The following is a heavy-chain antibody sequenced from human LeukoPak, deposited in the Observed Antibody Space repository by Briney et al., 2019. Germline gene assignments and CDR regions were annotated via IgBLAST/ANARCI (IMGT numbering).Heavy chain of an antibody. CDR1: GGSISSGGYY. D-gene: IGHD3-3*01. CDR2: IYHSGST. V-gene: IGHV4-30-2*01. Sequence: SETLSLTCTVSGGSISSGGYYWSWIRQPPGKGLEWIGYIYHSGSTYYNPSLKSRVTISVDRSKNQFSLKLSSVTAADTAVYYCARAQSTDTEYYDFWSGLAGTIDYWGQGTLVTVSS. CDR3: ARAQSTDTEYYDFWSGLAGTIDY. J-gene: IGHJ4*02.